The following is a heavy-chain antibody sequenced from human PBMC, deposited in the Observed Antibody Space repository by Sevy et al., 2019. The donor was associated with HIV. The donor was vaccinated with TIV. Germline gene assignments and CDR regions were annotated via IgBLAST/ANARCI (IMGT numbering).Heavy chain of an antibody. V-gene: IGHV1-24*01. CDR1: GYTLNEFS. J-gene: IGHJ4*02. D-gene: IGHD3-22*01. CDR3: ATTKDYYYSSGYPFDY. Sequence: ASVKVSCKVSGYTLNEFSMHWVRQAPGKGLEWMTTFDPEDGDPEDGKTIYAQKFLGRVTVTEDKSTDTAYMELSSLRAEDTAVYYCATTKDYYYSSGYPFDYWGQGTLVTVSS. CDR2: FDPEDGDPEDGKT.